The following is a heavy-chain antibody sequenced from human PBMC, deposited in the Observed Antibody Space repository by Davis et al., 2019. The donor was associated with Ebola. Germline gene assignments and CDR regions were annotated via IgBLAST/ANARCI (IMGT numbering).Heavy chain of an antibody. V-gene: IGHV1-8*01. CDR1: GYTFTSYD. D-gene: IGHD3-9*01. Sequence: ASVKVSCKASGYTFTSYDINWVRQATGQGLEWMGWMNPNSGNTGYAQKFQGRVTITRDTSASTAYMELSSLRSEDTAVYYCARLPYYDILTGYHNWFDPWGQGTLVTVSS. CDR2: MNPNSGNT. J-gene: IGHJ5*02. CDR3: ARLPYYDILTGYHNWFDP.